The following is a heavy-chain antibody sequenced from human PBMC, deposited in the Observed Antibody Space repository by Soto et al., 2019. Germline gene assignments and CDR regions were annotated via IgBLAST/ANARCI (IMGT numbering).Heavy chain of an antibody. CDR1: GFTFSSYS. Sequence: GGSLRLSCAASGFTFSSYSMNWVRQAPGKGLEWVSYISSATTTIYYADSVKGRFTISRDNAKSSLYLQMNSLRAAATAVYYCARGIAAAGPKLDYWAKGTLVTVSS. CDR3: ARGIAAAGPKLDY. D-gene: IGHD6-13*01. J-gene: IGHJ4*02. CDR2: ISSATTTI. V-gene: IGHV3-48*01.